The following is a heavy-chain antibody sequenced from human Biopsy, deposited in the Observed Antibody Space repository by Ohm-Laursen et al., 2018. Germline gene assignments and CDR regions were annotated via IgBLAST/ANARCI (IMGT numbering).Heavy chain of an antibody. Sequence: GTLSLTCPVSGDSVSSGSFYWTWIRQPPGQGLEYIGYIYDRGSTANYNPSLESRVTMSVDMPKNQYSLKLSSVTAADTAIYYCARGMRSSGWPYFDSWGQGTLVTVSS. CDR2: IYDRGSTA. J-gene: IGHJ4*02. CDR1: GDSVSSGSFY. CDR3: ARGMRSSGWPYFDS. D-gene: IGHD6-19*01. V-gene: IGHV4-61*01.